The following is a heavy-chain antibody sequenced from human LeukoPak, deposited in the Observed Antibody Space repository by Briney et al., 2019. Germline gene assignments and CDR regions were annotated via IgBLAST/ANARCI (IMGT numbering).Heavy chain of an antibody. J-gene: IGHJ3*02. V-gene: IGHV4-59*08. CDR2: IYYTGST. CDR1: GGSISTYF. Sequence: SETPLQTCTISGGSISTYFWSWIRQPPGKGLEWIGYIYYTGSTNYNPSLKSRVTISVDTSKNQFSLKLRSVTAADTAVYYCARAGVRRGDDAFETTGQGKMVTVSS. D-gene: IGHD3-16*01. CDR3: ARAGVRRGDDAFET.